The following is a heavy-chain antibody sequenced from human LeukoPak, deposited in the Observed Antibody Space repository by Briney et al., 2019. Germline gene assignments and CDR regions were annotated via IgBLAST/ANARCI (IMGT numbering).Heavy chain of an antibody. Sequence: ASVKVSCKASGYTFTSYGISWVRQAPGQGLEWMGWISAYNGNTNYAQKLQGRVTMTTDISASTAYMEVRSLRSEDTAVYYCVRDLGVDTTMIFFDYWGQGSVVTVSS. CDR2: ISAYNGNT. D-gene: IGHD5-18*01. J-gene: IGHJ4*02. V-gene: IGHV1-18*01. CDR1: GYTFTSYG. CDR3: VRDLGVDTTMIFFDY.